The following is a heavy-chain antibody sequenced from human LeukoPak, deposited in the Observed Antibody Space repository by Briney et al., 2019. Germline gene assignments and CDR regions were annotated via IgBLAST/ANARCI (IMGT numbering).Heavy chain of an antibody. Sequence: GASVKVSCKASGYTFTGYYMHWVRQAPGQGLEWMGWINPNSGGTNYAQKFQGRVTMTRDTSISTAYMELSRLRSDDTAVYYCAKDLYQWQWLVPSGAFDIWGQGTMVTVSS. V-gene: IGHV1-2*02. J-gene: IGHJ3*02. D-gene: IGHD6-19*01. CDR2: INPNSGGT. CDR3: AKDLYQWQWLVPSGAFDI. CDR1: GYTFTGYY.